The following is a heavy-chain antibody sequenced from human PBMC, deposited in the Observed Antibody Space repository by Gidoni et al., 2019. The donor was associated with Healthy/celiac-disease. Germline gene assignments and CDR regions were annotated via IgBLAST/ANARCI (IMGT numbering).Heavy chain of an antibody. CDR1: GSTFSNAW. Sequence: EVQLVESGGGLVKPGGSLRLSCAASGSTFSNAWMSWVRQAPGKGLEWVGRIKSKTDGGTTDYAAPVKGRFTISRDDSKNTLYLQMNSLKTEDTAVYYCTTLDTAMPAGDYWGQGTLVTVSS. V-gene: IGHV3-15*01. D-gene: IGHD5-18*01. J-gene: IGHJ4*02. CDR3: TTLDTAMPAGDY. CDR2: IKSKTDGGTT.